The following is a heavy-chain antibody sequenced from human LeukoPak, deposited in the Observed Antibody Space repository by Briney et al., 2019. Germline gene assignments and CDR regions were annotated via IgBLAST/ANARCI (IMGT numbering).Heavy chain of an antibody. V-gene: IGHV3-30*18. Sequence: PGGSLRLSCGASGFTFSSYGVHWVRQAPGKGLEWVAVISDDGRKKYYADSVKGRFTISRDNSKNTLYLQMNSLRAEDTAVYYCAKMVHTEQWLVPFDYWGQGTLVTVSS. CDR3: AKMVHTEQWLVPFDY. J-gene: IGHJ4*02. D-gene: IGHD6-19*01. CDR1: GFTFSSYG. CDR2: ISDDGRKK.